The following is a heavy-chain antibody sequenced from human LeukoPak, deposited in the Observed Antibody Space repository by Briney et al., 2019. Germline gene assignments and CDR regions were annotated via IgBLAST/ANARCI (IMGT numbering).Heavy chain of an antibody. CDR1: GGSFSGYY. V-gene: IGHV4-34*01. D-gene: IGHD3-9*01. Sequence: SETLSLTCAVFGGSFSGYYWSWIRQPPGKGLEWIGVINHSGSTNYNPPLKSRVTISVDTSKNQFSLKLSSVTAADTAVYYCARGGAGIFYTPSLNWFDPWGQGTLVTVSS. J-gene: IGHJ5*02. CDR3: ARGGAGIFYTPSLNWFDP. CDR2: INHSGST.